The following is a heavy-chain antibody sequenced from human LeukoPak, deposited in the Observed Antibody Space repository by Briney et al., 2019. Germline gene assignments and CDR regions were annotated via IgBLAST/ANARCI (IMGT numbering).Heavy chain of an antibody. V-gene: IGHV3-30*18. Sequence: PGGSLRLSCAASGFTFSSYGMHWVRQAPGKGLEWVAVISYDGSNKYYADSVKGRFTTSRDNSKDTLYLQMNSLRAEDTAVYYCAKDLDSGSYDYWGQGTLVTVSS. CDR2: ISYDGSNK. D-gene: IGHD1-26*01. CDR1: GFTFSSYG. J-gene: IGHJ4*02. CDR3: AKDLDSGSYDY.